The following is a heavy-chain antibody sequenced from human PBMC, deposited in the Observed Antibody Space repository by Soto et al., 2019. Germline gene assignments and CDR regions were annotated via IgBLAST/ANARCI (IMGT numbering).Heavy chain of an antibody. J-gene: IGHJ3*02. CDR2: INHSGST. CDR1: GWSFSGYS. D-gene: IGHD5-12*01. CDR3: ARGHQYVNIVATISWPPTDAFDI. V-gene: IGHV4-34*01. Sequence: SETLSLTCAVYGWSFSGYSWSWIRQPPGKGLEWIGEINHSGSTNYNPSLKSRVTISLDTTKNQFSLKLGSVIAADTAVYYCARGHQYVNIVATISWPPTDAFDIWGQERIVTVSS.